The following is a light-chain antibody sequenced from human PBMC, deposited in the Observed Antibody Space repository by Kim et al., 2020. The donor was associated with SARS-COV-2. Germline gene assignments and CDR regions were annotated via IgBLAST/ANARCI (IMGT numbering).Light chain of an antibody. Sequence: GQSTTISCTGTSSCVGRYNYVSWYQHHPGKAPKLMIYEVNKRPSGVPDRFSGSKSGYTASLTVSGLQADDEADYYCSSYTGNNVIFGGGTQLTVL. CDR1: SSCVGRYNY. V-gene: IGLV2-8*01. J-gene: IGLJ2*01. CDR3: SSYTGNNVI. CDR2: EVN.